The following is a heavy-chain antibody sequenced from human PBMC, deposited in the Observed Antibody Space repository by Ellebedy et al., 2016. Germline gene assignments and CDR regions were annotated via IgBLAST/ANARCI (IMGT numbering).Heavy chain of an antibody. CDR3: AKAPPVDGSGHDNNYYFHY. D-gene: IGHD5-12*01. CDR1: GFTFSRYG. V-gene: IGHV3-30*18. Sequence: GGSLRLSXAASGFTFSRYGMHWVRQAPGMGLEWVAIISYGGSRTYYADSVKGRFTVSRDDSKNTVHLQMNSLRPEDTAVYYCAKAPPVDGSGHDNNYYFHYWGQGTLVTVSS. CDR2: ISYGGSRT. J-gene: IGHJ4*02.